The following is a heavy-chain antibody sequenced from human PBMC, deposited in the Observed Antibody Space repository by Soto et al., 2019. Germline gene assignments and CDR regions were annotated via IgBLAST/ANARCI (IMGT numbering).Heavy chain of an antibody. CDR2: IYYSGST. J-gene: IGHJ4*02. D-gene: IGHD1-26*01. CDR1: GGSISSYY. V-gene: IGHV4-59*01. CDR3: ARMGPGETYFDY. Sequence: PSETLSLTCTVSGGSISSYYWSWIRQPPGKGLEWIGYIYYSGSTNYNPSLKSRVTISVDTSKNQFSLKLSSVTAADTAVYYCARMGPGETYFDYWGQGTLVTVSS.